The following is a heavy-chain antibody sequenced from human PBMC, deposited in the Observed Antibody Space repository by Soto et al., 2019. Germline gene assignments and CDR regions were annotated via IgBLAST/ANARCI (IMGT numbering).Heavy chain of an antibody. CDR3: ARVPSTAGSWFDP. V-gene: IGHV1-2*02. CDR1: GYTFTGYY. D-gene: IGHD4-4*01. Sequence: GSSVKVSCKASGYTFTGYYMHWVRQAPGQGLEWMGWINPNSGGTNYAQKFQGRVTMTRDTSISTAYMELSRLRSDDTAVYYCARVPSTAGSWFDPWGQGTLVTASS. CDR2: INPNSGGT. J-gene: IGHJ5*02.